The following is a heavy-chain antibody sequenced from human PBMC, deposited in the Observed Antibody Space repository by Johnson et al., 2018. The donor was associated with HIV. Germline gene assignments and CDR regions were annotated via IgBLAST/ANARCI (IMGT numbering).Heavy chain of an antibody. D-gene: IGHD1-1*01. CDR2: ISSDGSST. CDR1: GFSFNNYW. V-gene: IGHV3-74*02. J-gene: IGHJ3*01. Sequence: VQLVESGGGVVRPGGSLRLSCAASGFSFNNYWMHWVRHAPGKGLVWVSRISSDGSSTYYADSVKGRFTISRDNARNTMFVQMNSLRAEDTAVYYCARSGPNWAFEFWGRGTMVTVSS. CDR3: ARSGPNWAFEF.